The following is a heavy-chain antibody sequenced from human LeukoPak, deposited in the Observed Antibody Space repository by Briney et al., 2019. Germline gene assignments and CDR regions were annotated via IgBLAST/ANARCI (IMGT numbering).Heavy chain of an antibody. J-gene: IGHJ5*02. D-gene: IGHD6-13*01. CDR2: IYYSGST. CDR1: GGSISSSSYY. CDR3: ASCSSSFNRFDP. V-gene: IGHV4-39*01. Sequence: PSETLSLTCTVSGGSISSSSYYWGWIRQPPGKGLEWIGSIYYSGSTYYNPSLKSRVTISVDTSKNQFSLKLSSVTAADTAVYYCASCSSSFNRFDPWGQGTLVTVSS.